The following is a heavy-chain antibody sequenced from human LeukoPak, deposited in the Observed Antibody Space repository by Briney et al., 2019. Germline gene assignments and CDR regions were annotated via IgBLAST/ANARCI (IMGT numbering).Heavy chain of an antibody. CDR1: GGSISSYY. CDR2: IYYSGST. J-gene: IGHJ4*02. D-gene: IGHD6-19*01. Sequence: SETLSLTCTVSGGSISSYYWSWIRQPPGNGLEWIGYIYYSGSTNYNPSLESRVTISVDTSKNQFSLKLSSVTAADTAVYYCARGGSSGWAQPLDYWGQGTLVTVSS. V-gene: IGHV4-59*01. CDR3: ARGGSSGWAQPLDY.